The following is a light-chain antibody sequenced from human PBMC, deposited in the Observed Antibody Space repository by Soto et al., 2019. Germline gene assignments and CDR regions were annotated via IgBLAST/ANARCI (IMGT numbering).Light chain of an antibody. Sequence: IVLTQSPGTLSLSPGERATLSCRASQSIASHLAWYQQKPGQPPRLLIHDASSRATGIPARFSGSGSGTDFTLTISSLEPEDFAVYYCQQRNNWPPSITFGPGTRLEIK. J-gene: IGKJ5*01. V-gene: IGKV3-11*01. CDR1: QSIASH. CDR3: QQRNNWPPSIT. CDR2: DAS.